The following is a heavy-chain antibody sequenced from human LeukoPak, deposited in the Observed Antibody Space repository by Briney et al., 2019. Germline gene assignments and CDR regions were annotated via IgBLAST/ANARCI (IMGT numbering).Heavy chain of an antibody. J-gene: IGHJ4*02. D-gene: IGHD4-11*01. CDR3: ARLTTVSSFDY. CDR1: GGSISSYY. CDR2: IYTSGST. Sequence: SETLSLTCTVSGGSISSYYWSWIRQPPGKGLEWIGYIYTSGSTNYNPSLKSRVTISVDTSKNQFSLKLSSVTAADTAVYYCARLTTVSSFDYWGQETLVTVSS. V-gene: IGHV4-4*09.